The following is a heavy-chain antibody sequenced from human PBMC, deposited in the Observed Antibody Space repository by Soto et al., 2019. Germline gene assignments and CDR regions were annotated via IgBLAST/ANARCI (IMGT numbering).Heavy chain of an antibody. D-gene: IGHD3-22*01. CDR2: ISSSSSPI. V-gene: IGHV3-48*01. CDR3: AKFLRNWESRYDSSGYYYDY. J-gene: IGHJ4*02. Sequence: GGSLRLSCAASGFTFSSYSMNWVRQAPGKGLEWISYISSSSSPIYYADSVKGRFTISRDNSKNTLYLQMNSLRAEDTAVYYCAKFLRNWESRYDSSGYYYDYWGQGTLVTVSS. CDR1: GFTFSSYS.